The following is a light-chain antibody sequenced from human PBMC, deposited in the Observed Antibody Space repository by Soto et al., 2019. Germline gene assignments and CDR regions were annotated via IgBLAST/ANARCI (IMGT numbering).Light chain of an antibody. V-gene: IGKV3-20*01. CDR1: QSVSGSY. CDR3: HQYGSSPPNT. Sequence: EILLTQSPGTLSLSPGEGATLSCRASQSVSGSYLAWYQQKPGQAPRLLIYGASRRATGIPDRFSGSGSGTDFTLTISRLEPEDFAVYYCHQYGSSPPNTFGQGTKLEIK. J-gene: IGKJ2*01. CDR2: GAS.